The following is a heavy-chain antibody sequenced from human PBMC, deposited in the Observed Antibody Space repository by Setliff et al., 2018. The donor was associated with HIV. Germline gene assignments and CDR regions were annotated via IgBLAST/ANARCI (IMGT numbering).Heavy chain of an antibody. Sequence: GESLKISCKGSGYSFTPHWIGWVRQMPGKGLEWMGIIYPGDSETRYSPSFQGQVTISVDKSINTAYLHWSTLQASDTAIYYCATGDDLKTRGFDHWGQGTLVTVSS. CDR3: ATGDDLKTRGFDH. CDR1: GYSFTPHW. J-gene: IGHJ4*02. CDR2: IYPGDSET. V-gene: IGHV5-51*01. D-gene: IGHD1-1*01.